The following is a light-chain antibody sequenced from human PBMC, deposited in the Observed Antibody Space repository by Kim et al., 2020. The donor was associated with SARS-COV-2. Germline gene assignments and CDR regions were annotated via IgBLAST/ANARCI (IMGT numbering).Light chain of an antibody. V-gene: IGLV3-21*04. CDR1: NIGSKS. J-gene: IGLJ3*02. CDR2: YDS. Sequence: GKTARITRGGNNIGSKSVHWYQQKPGQAPVLVIYYDSDRPSGIPERFSGSNSGNTATLTISRVEAGDEADYYCQVWDSSSDHPNWVFGGGTQLTVL. CDR3: QVWDSSSDHPNWV.